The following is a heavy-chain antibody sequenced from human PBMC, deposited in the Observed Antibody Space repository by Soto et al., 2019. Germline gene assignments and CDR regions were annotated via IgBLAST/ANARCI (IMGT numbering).Heavy chain of an antibody. J-gene: IGHJ4*02. V-gene: IGHV4-31*03. CDR2: IYYSWST. CDR1: GASISSGGYY. D-gene: IGHD3-22*01. Sequence: TLSLTCPVSGASISSGGYYWSWIREHPGKGLGWIGYIYYSWSTYYNPSLKSRVTISVDTSKNQFSLKLSSVTAADKAVYYCARLQAYYYDSSGYYDLYYFDYWGQGTLVTVYS. CDR3: ARLQAYYYDSSGYYDLYYFDY.